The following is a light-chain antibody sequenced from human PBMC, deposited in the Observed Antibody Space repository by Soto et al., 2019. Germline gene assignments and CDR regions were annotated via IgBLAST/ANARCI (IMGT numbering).Light chain of an antibody. CDR3: QQSYSTPIT. V-gene: IGKV1-39*01. CDR1: QSVNTY. J-gene: IGKJ5*01. Sequence: IQLTQSPSSLSSSVGDRVTITCRASQSVNTYLNWYRQQPEQAPTLLIYAASSRHSGIPSRFSGSGSGTDFTLTISSLEPEDFATYYCQQSYSTPITFGQGTRLE. CDR2: AAS.